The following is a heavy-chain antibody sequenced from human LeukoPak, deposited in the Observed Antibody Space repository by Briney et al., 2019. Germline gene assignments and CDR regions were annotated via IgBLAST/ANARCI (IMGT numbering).Heavy chain of an antibody. Sequence: GGSLRLSCVASGFTFSTYAMGWVRQVPGKGLEWVSSVSESGGSTYYADSVKGRFTISRDNSKDTLYLQMNSLRAEDTAVYYCARGGEIQLWFSHYYYYMDVWGKGTTVTVSS. CDR1: GFTFSTYA. J-gene: IGHJ6*03. V-gene: IGHV3-23*01. CDR3: ARGGEIQLWFSHYYYYMDV. CDR2: VSESGGST. D-gene: IGHD5-18*01.